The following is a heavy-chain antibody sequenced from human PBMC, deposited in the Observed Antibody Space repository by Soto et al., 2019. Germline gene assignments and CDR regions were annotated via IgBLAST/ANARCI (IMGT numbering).Heavy chain of an antibody. V-gene: IGHV1-69*13. J-gene: IGHJ6*02. Sequence: GASVKVSCKASGGTFSSYAISWVRQAPGQGLEWKGGIIPIFGTANYAQKFQGRVTITADESTSTAHKELSRLRTEDTAVFFCATFFFIGGSCYSGLFSTARPPYGMDVGGQGTTVTVS. CDR1: GGTFSSYA. CDR3: ATFFFIGGSCYSGLFSTARPPYGMDV. D-gene: IGHD2-15*01. CDR2: IIPIFGTA.